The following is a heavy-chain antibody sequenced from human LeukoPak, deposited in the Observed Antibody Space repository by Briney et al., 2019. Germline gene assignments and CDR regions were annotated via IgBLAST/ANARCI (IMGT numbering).Heavy chain of an antibody. Sequence: GGSLRLSCGASGFTFSPYAMSWVRQAPGKGLEWVSGISGSGGSTYFADSVKGRFTISRDNSKNTLYLQMNSLRAEDTAVYFCAKAADHYGSGSYYNGDYWGQGTLVTVSS. V-gene: IGHV3-23*01. CDR2: ISGSGGST. CDR1: GFTFSPYA. CDR3: AKAADHYGSGSYYNGDY. J-gene: IGHJ4*02. D-gene: IGHD3-10*01.